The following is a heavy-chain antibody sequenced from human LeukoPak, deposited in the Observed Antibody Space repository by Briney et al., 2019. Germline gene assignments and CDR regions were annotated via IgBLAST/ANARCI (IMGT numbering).Heavy chain of an antibody. CDR1: GGTFSSYA. J-gene: IGHJ5*02. CDR2: IIPIFGTA. Sequence: ASVKVSCKASGGTFSSYAISWVRQAPGQGLEWMGGIIPIFGTANYAQKFQGRVTITTDESTSTAYMELSSLRSEDTAVYYCARVVGDSNPRLRYNWFDPWAREPWSPSPQ. D-gene: IGHD4-11*01. CDR3: ARVVGDSNPRLRYNWFDP. V-gene: IGHV1-69*05.